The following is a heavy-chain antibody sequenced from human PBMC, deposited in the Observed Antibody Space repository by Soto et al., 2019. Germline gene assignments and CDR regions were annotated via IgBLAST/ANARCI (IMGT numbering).Heavy chain of an antibody. Sequence: SETLSLTCSVSGDSISISSYYWGWVRQPPGKGLEWIGSIHYSGSTHYNPSLQSRVNISGDASKKQFSLKLGSVTAAVTAMYYCASTKDETLYFDYWGQGNLVTVSS. CDR1: GDSISISSYY. V-gene: IGHV4-39*01. J-gene: IGHJ4*02. D-gene: IGHD2-15*01. CDR3: ASTKDETLYFDY. CDR2: IHYSGST.